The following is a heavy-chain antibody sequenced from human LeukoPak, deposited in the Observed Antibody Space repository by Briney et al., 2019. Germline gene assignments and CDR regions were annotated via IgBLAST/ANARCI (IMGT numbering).Heavy chain of an antibody. D-gene: IGHD2-15*01. V-gene: IGHV2-5*01. CDR2: IYWYDDK. J-gene: IGHJ4*02. CDR1: GFSCSTSAPG. Sequence: SGPTLVIPTQTPTLTFTFSGFSCSTSAPGEGWIRQPPRKALEWLALIYWYDDKRYSPSLKSRLTITKDTTKNQVVLTTTKVDPVDTATYYCAHHHSSYSPFDSWGPGTLVTVSS. CDR3: AHHHSSYSPFDS.